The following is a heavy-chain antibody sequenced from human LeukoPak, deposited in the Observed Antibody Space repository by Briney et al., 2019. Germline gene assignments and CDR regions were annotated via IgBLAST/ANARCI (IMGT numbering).Heavy chain of an antibody. Sequence: ASVKVSCKASGYTFTGYYMHWVRQAPGQGLEWMGWINPNSGGTNYAQKFQGRVTMTRDTSISTAYMELSRLRSDDTAVYYCARERPYCSSTSCYYFGYWGQGTLVTVSS. CDR3: ARERPYCSSTSCYYFGY. CDR1: GYTFTGYY. V-gene: IGHV1-2*02. D-gene: IGHD2-2*01. J-gene: IGHJ4*02. CDR2: INPNSGGT.